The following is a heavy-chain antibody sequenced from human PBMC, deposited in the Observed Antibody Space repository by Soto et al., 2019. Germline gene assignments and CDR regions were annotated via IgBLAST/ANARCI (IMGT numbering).Heavy chain of an antibody. V-gene: IGHV2-26*01. CDR3: ARIRRDGYNLYYFHY. J-gene: IGHJ4*02. D-gene: IGHD5-12*01. CDR2: IFSNDEK. Sequence: SAATLVNPTETLTLTCTVSGFSLSNARMGVSWIRQPPGKALEWLAHIFSNDEKSYSTSLKSRLTISKDTSKSQVVLTMTNMDPVDTATYYCARIRRDGYNLYYFHYWGQGTLVTVPQ. CDR1: GFSLSNARMG.